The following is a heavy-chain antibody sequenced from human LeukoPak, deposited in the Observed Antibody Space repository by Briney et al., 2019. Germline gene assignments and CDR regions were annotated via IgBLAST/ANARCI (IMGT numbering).Heavy chain of an antibody. CDR1: GDSVSSNSAA. Sequence: SQTLSLTCAISGDSVSSNSAAWNWIRQSPSRGLEWLGRTCYRTKWYNDYAVSVKSRITINPDTSKNQFSLQLNSVTPEDTAVYYCARVGAGYSSSWFYNWFDPWGQGTLVTVSS. D-gene: IGHD6-13*01. CDR2: TCYRTKWYN. CDR3: ARVGAGYSSSWFYNWFDP. J-gene: IGHJ5*02. V-gene: IGHV6-1*01.